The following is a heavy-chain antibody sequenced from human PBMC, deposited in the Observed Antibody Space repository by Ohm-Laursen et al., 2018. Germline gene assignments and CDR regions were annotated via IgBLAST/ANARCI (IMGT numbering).Heavy chain of an antibody. CDR2: ISYDGSNK. CDR1: GFTFSDYY. V-gene: IGHV3-30*18. CDR3: AKTWLFRGYDYYFDY. J-gene: IGHJ4*02. Sequence: SLRLSCAAFGFTFSDYYMSWVRQAPGKGLEWVAVISYDGSNKYYADSVKGRFTISRDNSKNTLHLQMNSLRAEDTAVYYCAKTWLFRGYDYYFDYWGQGTLVTVSS. D-gene: IGHD5-12*01.